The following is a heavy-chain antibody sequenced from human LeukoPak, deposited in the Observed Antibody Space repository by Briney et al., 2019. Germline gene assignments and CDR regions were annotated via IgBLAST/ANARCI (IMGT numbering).Heavy chain of an antibody. Sequence: SVKVSCKASGGTFSSYAISWVRQAPGQGLEWMGRIIPIFGTANYAQKFQGRVTITTDESTSTAYMELSSLRSEDTAVYYCARSRHFGLWFGDLGGYFDYWGQGTLVTVSS. CDR2: IIPIFGTA. J-gene: IGHJ4*02. D-gene: IGHD3-10*01. V-gene: IGHV1-69*05. CDR1: GGTFSSYA. CDR3: ARSRHFGLWFGDLGGYFDY.